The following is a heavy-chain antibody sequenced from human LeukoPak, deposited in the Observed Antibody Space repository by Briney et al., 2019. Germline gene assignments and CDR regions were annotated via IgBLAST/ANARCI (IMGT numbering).Heavy chain of an antibody. V-gene: IGHV4-38-2*02. D-gene: IGHD7-27*01. CDR3: ARVELGIFDY. CDR2: IYHSVST. J-gene: IGHJ4*02. CDR1: GYSISSGYY. Sequence: PSETLSLTCTVSGYSISSGYYWGWIRQPPGKGLEWIGSIYHSVSTYYNPSLKSRVTISVDTSKNQFSLKLSSVTAADTAVYYCARVELGIFDYWGQGTLVTVSS.